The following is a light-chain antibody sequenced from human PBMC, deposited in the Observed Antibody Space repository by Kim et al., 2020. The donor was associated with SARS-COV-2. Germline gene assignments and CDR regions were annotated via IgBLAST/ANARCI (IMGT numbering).Light chain of an antibody. CDR2: SDI. CDR1: SSNIGSNT. J-gene: IGLJ3*02. V-gene: IGLV1-44*01. Sequence: QSVLTQPPSASGTPGQRVTISCSGSSSNIGSNTVNWYQQLPGTAAKLLIYSDIQQPSAGPDRCSCSTSGTSASLAISGLQSEDEADYYCGSWDGSLNSWVFGGGTQVTVL. CDR3: GSWDGSLNSWV.